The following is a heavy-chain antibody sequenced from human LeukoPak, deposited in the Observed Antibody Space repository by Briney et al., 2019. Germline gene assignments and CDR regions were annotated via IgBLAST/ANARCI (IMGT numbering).Heavy chain of an antibody. CDR1: GGSISSGGYY. D-gene: IGHD3-3*01. V-gene: IGHV4-30-2*01. CDR2: IYHSGST. J-gene: IGHJ4*02. CDR3: ASLHGDFWSGYSDY. Sequence: PSETLSLTCTVSGGSISSGGYYWSWIRQPPGKGLEWIGYIYHSGSTYYNPSLKSRVTISVDRSKNQFSLKLSSVTAADTAVYYCASLHGDFWSGYSDYWGQGTLVTVSS.